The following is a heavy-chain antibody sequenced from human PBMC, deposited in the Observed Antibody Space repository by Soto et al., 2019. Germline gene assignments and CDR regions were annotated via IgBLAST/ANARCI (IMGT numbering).Heavy chain of an antibody. J-gene: IGHJ1*01. CDR3: AKEQGIAVAGTVYFQH. CDR2: ISYDGSNK. Sequence: QVQLVESGGGVVQPGRSLRLSCAASGFTFSSYGMHWVRQAPGKGLAWVAVISYDGSNKYYADSVKGRFTISRDNSKNTLCLQMHSLRAEDTAVYYCAKEQGIAVAGTVYFQHWGQGTLVTVSS. V-gene: IGHV3-30*18. D-gene: IGHD6-19*01. CDR1: GFTFSSYG.